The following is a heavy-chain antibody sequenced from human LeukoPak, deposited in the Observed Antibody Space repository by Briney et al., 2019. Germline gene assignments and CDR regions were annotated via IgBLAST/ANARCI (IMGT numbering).Heavy chain of an antibody. CDR2: LSYDGTNK. CDR1: GLTFSGYG. Sequence: PGGSLRLSCAASGLTFSGYGIHWVRQAPGKGLEWVAFLSYDGTNKFYADSVKGRFTISRDNSKNTLYLQMNSLRPEDTAVYYCARVTADALDIWGQGTMVTVSS. CDR3: ARVTADALDI. V-gene: IGHV3-30*02. J-gene: IGHJ3*02.